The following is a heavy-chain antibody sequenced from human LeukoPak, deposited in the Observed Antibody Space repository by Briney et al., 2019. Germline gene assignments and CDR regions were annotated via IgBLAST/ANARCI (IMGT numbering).Heavy chain of an antibody. Sequence: ASVKASCKASGYTFTSYGITWVRLAPGQGLEWMGWISTYNGHRNYAQKLQGRVTMATDTSTSTAYMELRSLRSDDTAVYYCARGQTDTTLDYYYYYMDVWGKGTTVTVSS. CDR3: ARGQTDTTLDYYYYYMDV. D-gene: IGHD5-18*01. CDR2: ISTYNGHR. V-gene: IGHV1-18*01. J-gene: IGHJ6*03. CDR1: GYTFTSYG.